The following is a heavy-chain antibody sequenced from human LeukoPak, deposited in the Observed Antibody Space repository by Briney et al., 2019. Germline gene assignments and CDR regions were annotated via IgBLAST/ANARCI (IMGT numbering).Heavy chain of an antibody. CDR1: GFTFSSYG. J-gene: IGHJ4*02. CDR3: AKEPSSWYKFPIDY. CDR2: IRYDGSNK. Sequence: PGGSLRLSCAASGFTFSSYGMHWVRQAPGKGLEWVAFIRYDGSNKYYADSVKGRFTISRDNSKNTLYLQMNSLRAEDTAVYYCAKEPSSWYKFPIDYWGQGTLVTVSS. D-gene: IGHD6-13*01. V-gene: IGHV3-30*02.